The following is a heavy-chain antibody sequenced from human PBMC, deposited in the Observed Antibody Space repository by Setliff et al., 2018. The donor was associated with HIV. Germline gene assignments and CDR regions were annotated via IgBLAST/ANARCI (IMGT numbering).Heavy chain of an antibody. CDR1: GFTFSNYE. V-gene: IGHV3-48*03. CDR3: ARESGGIAALVHYYGMDV. Sequence: GGSLRLSCAASGFTFSNYEMSWVRQAPGKGPEWVSYITGSGDTIYYADSVKGRFTMSRDNAKDSVYLQMNTLRVEDTAAYYCARESGGIAALVHYYGMDVWGQGTTVTV. J-gene: IGHJ6*02. D-gene: IGHD6-13*01. CDR2: ITGSGDTI.